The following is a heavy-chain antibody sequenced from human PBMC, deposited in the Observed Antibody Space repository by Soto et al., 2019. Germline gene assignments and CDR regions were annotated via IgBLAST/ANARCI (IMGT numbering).Heavy chain of an antibody. Sequence: QVQLVQSGAEEKKPGASVKVSCKASGYTFTSYAMHWVRQAPGQRLEWMGWINAVNGNTKYSQKFQGRVTITRDTSASTAYMELSSLTSEDTAVYYCARGYIVRAFGYWGQGTLVTVSS. CDR3: ARGYIVRAFGY. CDR1: GYTFTSYA. J-gene: IGHJ4*02. CDR2: INAVNGNT. D-gene: IGHD5-12*01. V-gene: IGHV1-3*05.